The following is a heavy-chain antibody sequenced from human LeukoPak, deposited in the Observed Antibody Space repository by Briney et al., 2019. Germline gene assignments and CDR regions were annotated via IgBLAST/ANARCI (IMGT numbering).Heavy chain of an antibody. J-gene: IGHJ4*02. V-gene: IGHV4-4*02. CDR3: AREGGFYRPLDY. CDR2: VHLDGGT. Sequence: SETLSLTCGVSGXSVINTNWWTWVRQPPGKGLEWIGEVHLDGGTNYNPSLESRLTMSVDVSENQVSLKLTSVTAADTPVYYCAREGGFYRPLDYSGQGTLVTVSS. D-gene: IGHD3-3*01. CDR1: GXSVINTNW.